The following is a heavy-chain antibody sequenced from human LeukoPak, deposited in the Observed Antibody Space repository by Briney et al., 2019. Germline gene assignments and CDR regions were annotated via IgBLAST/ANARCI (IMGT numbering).Heavy chain of an antibody. CDR1: GDSVSSNSAA. CDR3: ARDSSGWYKDRAAHLFDY. J-gene: IGHJ4*02. Sequence: SQALSLTCAISGDSVSSNSAAWNWIRQSPSRGLEWLGRTYYRSKWYNDYAVSVKSRITITPDTSKNQFSLQLNSVPPEDTAVYYCARDSSGWYKDRAAHLFDYWGQGTLVTVSS. D-gene: IGHD6-19*01. CDR2: TYYRSKWYN. V-gene: IGHV6-1*01.